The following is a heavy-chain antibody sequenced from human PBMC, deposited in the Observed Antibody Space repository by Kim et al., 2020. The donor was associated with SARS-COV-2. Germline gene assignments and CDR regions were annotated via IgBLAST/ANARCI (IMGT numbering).Heavy chain of an antibody. J-gene: IGHJ4*02. CDR3: ARAGFCGAGRCFSDYVDY. CDR2: TRNKANGHTT. D-gene: IGHD2-15*01. V-gene: IGHV3-72*01. Sequence: GGSLRLSCAVSGFTFSDHYMDWVRQAPGKGLEWVGRTRNKANGHTTEYAASVKGRFTISRDDSKSSLYLQMNSLKTEDPAVYYCARAGFCGAGRCFSDYVDYWGQGTLVTASS. CDR1: GFTFSDHY.